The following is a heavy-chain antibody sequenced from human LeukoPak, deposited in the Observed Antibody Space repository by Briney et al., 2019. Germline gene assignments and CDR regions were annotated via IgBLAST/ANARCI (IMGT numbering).Heavy chain of an antibody. CDR2: ISSSGSTI. CDR3: ARDTNYYDSRSFGYYFDY. CDR1: GFTFSDYY. Sequence: GGSLRLSCAASGFTFSDYYMSWIRQAPGKGLEWVSYISSSGSTIYYADSVKGRFTISRDNAKNSLYLQMNSLRAEGTAVYYCARDTNYYDSRSFGYYFDYWGQGTLVTVSS. D-gene: IGHD3-22*01. J-gene: IGHJ4*02. V-gene: IGHV3-11*04.